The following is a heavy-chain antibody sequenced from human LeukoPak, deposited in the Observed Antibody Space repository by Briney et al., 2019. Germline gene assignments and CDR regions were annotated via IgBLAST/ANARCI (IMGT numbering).Heavy chain of an antibody. CDR3: ARWGVDTAMVSRWYYFDY. V-gene: IGHV3-33*01. Sequence: GRSLRLSCAASGFTFSSYGMHGVREAPGEGLEWGAVIWYDGSNKYYADSVKGRFTISRDNSKNTLYLQMSSLRAEDTAVYYCARWGVDTAMVSRWYYFDYWGQGTLVTVSS. CDR1: GFTFSSYG. J-gene: IGHJ4*02. D-gene: IGHD5-18*01. CDR2: IWYDGSNK.